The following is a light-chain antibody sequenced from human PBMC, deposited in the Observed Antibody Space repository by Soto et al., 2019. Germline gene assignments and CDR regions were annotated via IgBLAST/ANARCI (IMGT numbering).Light chain of an antibody. V-gene: IGKV3-15*01. CDR1: QSVSSD. CDR3: QQYHNWPPIT. J-gene: IGKJ5*01. Sequence: EIVMTQSPDTLFLSLGEGATLSCRASQSVSSDLAWYQHTPGQAPRLLIYGASTRASGIPARFSGSGSETDFTLTISSLQSEDSAVYYCQQYHNWPPITFGQGTRLEIK. CDR2: GAS.